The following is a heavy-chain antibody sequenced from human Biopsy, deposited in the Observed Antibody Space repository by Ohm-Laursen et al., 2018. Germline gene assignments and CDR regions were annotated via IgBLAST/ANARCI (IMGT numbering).Heavy chain of an antibody. J-gene: IGHJ6*02. Sequence: GTLSLTCAVSGYSVTNDYYWGWIRQPPGKGLEWIGNIYYDGITYYNPSLKSRVAMSVDTSKTQFSLRLSSLTAADTAVYYCARVAGGYAYYYGMDVWGQGTTVIVSS. CDR1: GYSVTNDYY. CDR3: ARVAGGYAYYYGMDV. D-gene: IGHD5-12*01. CDR2: IYYDGIT. V-gene: IGHV4-38-2*01.